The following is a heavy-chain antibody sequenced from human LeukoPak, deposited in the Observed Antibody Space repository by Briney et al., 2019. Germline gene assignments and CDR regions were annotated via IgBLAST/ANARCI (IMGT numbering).Heavy chain of an antibody. D-gene: IGHD1-26*01. CDR1: GCTFTGYF. Sequence: ASVKVSCKASGCTFTGYFLRWVRQAPGQGPEWMGWINPNNGGTRYAQRFQGRVTMTRDTSINTTYMVLSRLRSYKTEVYYCAIHFVGIFPHVDYWGQGTLVTVSS. J-gene: IGHJ4*02. V-gene: IGHV1-2*02. CDR2: INPNNGGT. CDR3: AIHFVGIFPHVDY.